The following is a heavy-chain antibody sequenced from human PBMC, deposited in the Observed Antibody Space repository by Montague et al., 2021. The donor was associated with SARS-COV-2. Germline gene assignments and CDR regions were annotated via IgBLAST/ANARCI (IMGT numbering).Heavy chain of an antibody. CDR1: GGSLNNFY. D-gene: IGHD5-12*01. J-gene: IGHJ4*02. CDR3: ARSHDDTGYFLEDF. CDR2: ISYNGFT. V-gene: IGHV4-59*08. Sequence: SETLSLTCTVSGGSLNNFYWCWIRQPPPKGLEWIGYISYNGFTNYNTSLNSRLTISADMSKSQFSLELRSVTAADTAVYYCARSHDDTGYFLEDFWGQGALVTVSS.